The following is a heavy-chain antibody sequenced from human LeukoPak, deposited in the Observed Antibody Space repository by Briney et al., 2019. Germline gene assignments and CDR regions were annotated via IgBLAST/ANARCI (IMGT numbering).Heavy chain of an antibody. D-gene: IGHD6-13*01. V-gene: IGHV3-7*01. CDR2: IKEDGSEK. CDR1: GFTFSNYW. Sequence: GGSLRLSCAASGFTFSNYWMSWVRQAPGKGLEWVANIKEDGSEKYYVDSVKGRSTISRDNARNSLYLQMNSLRAEDTAVYYRASGRQLGYWGQGTLVTVSS. J-gene: IGHJ4*02. CDR3: ASGRQLGY.